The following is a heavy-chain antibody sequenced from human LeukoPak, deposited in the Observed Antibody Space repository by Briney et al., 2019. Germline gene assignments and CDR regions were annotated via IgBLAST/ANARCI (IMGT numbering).Heavy chain of an antibody. J-gene: IGHJ4*02. CDR3: AKDGRPSGSYYY. CDR1: RLTFNSTA. V-gene: IGHV3-23*01. CDR2: ISGSGGST. Sequence: PGGSLRLSCVVSRLTFNSTAMYWVRQAPGKGLEWGSAISGSGGSTYYADSVKDRFTISRDNSKNTLYLQMNSLRAEDTAVYYCAKDGRPSGSYYYWGQGTLVTVSS. D-gene: IGHD1-26*01.